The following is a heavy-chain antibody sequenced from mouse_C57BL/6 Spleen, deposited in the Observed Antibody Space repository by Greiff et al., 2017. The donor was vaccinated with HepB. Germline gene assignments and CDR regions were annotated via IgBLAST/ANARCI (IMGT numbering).Heavy chain of an antibody. D-gene: IGHD2-3*01. Sequence: EVKLQESGPGLVKPSQSLSPTCSVTGYSITSGYYWNWIRQFPGNKLEWMGYISYDGSNNYNPSLKNRISITRDTSKNQFFLKLNSVTTEDTATYYCASYDGQNGYYAMDYWGQGTSVTVSS. J-gene: IGHJ4*01. CDR3: ASYDGQNGYYAMDY. CDR1: GYSITSGYY. CDR2: ISYDGSN. V-gene: IGHV3-6*01.